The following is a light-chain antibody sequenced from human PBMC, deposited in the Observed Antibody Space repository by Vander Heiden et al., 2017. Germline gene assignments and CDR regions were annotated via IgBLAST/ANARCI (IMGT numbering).Light chain of an antibody. V-gene: IGLV3-1*01. CDR2: QDS. CDR3: QAWDSSFWV. J-gene: IGLJ3*02. Sequence: SYELTQPPSVSVSPGQTASITCSGDKLGDKYACWYQQKPGQSPVLVIYQDSKRPSGIPERFSGSNSGNTATLTISGTQAMDEADYDCQAWDSSFWVFGGGTKLTVL. CDR1: KLGDKY.